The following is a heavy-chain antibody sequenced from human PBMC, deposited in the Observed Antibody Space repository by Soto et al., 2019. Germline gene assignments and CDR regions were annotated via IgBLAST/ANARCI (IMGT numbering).Heavy chain of an antibody. CDR1: GFIFSSYA. D-gene: IGHD6-13*01. Sequence: EVQLLESGGGLVQPGGSLRLSCTVSGFIFSSYAMTWVRQAPGKGLEWVSGISRNGDNTYYADSVKGRFTISRDNSKNTLYLQMDSLRPEDTAAYYSAKGCVGSSWTKYYFDYWGQGTLVTVSS. J-gene: IGHJ4*02. CDR2: ISRNGDNT. CDR3: AKGCVGSSWTKYYFDY. V-gene: IGHV3-23*01.